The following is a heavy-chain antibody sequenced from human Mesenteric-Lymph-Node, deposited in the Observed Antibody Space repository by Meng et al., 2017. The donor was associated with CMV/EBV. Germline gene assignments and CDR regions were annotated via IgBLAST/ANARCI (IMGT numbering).Heavy chain of an antibody. J-gene: IGHJ6*02. CDR1: GFTFSSYG. D-gene: IGHD1-26*01. V-gene: IGHV3-30*02. CDR2: IWYDGSNK. Sequence: GGSLRLSCAASGFTFSSYGMHWVRQAPGKGLEWVAVIWYDGSNKYYADSVKGRFTISRDNSKNSLYLQMNSLRAEDTALYYCAKDRDSGIYYYYGMDVWGQGTTVTVSS. CDR3: AKDRDSGIYYYYGMDV.